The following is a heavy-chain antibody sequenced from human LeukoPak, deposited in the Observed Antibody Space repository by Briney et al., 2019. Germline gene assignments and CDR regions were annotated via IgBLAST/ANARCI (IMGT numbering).Heavy chain of an antibody. D-gene: IGHD4-17*01. CDR3: ARNDYGDFTLSY. Sequence: GASVKVSCKASGGTFSSYAISWVRQAPGQGLEWMGGIIPIFGTANYAQKFQGRVTITADESTSTAYMELSSLRSEDTAVYYCARNDYGDFTLSYCGQGTLVTVSS. CDR1: GGTFSSYA. V-gene: IGHV1-69*13. CDR2: IIPIFGTA. J-gene: IGHJ4*02.